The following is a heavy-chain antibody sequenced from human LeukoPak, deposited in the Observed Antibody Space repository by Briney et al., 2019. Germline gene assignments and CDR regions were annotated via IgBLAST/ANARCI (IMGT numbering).Heavy chain of an antibody. D-gene: IGHD6-19*01. Sequence: PGGSLRLSCAASGFTVSSNYMSWVRQAPGKGLEWVSVIYSGGSTYYAASVKGRFTISRDNAKNSLYLQMNSLRAEDTAVYYCARIGSGWYWDYWGQGTLVTVSS. CDR3: ARIGSGWYWDY. CDR1: GFTVSSNY. CDR2: IYSGGST. J-gene: IGHJ4*02. V-gene: IGHV3-53*01.